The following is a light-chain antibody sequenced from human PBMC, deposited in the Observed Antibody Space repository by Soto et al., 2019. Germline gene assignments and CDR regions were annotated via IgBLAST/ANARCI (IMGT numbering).Light chain of an antibody. V-gene: IGKV1D-13*01. CDR1: QDIGTG. J-gene: IGKJ5*01. CDR2: DAS. CDR3: QHFNNYPT. Sequence: GDRVAITCPAMQDIGTGLAWYQQNPPNAPDRLMHDASSLESGVPSRFSGSGYGEDFNLTISSLQPEDFATYYCQHFNNYPTFGQGTRLEIK.